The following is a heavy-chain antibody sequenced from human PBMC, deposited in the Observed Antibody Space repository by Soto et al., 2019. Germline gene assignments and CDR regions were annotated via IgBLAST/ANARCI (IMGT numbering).Heavy chain of an antibody. D-gene: IGHD3-3*01. CDR3: ARGLFTIFGVVTPPYYYYGMDV. J-gene: IGHJ6*02. CDR2: INHSGST. CDR1: GGSFSGYY. Sequence: QVQLQQWGAGLLKPSETLSLTCAVYGGSFSGYYWSWIRQPPGKGLEWIGEINHSGSTNYNPSLKSRVTISVDTSKNQFSLKLSSVTAADTAVYYCARGLFTIFGVVTPPYYYYGMDVWGQGTTVTVSS. V-gene: IGHV4-34*01.